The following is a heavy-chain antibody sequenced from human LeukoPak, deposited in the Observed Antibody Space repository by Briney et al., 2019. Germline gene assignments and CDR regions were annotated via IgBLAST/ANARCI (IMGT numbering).Heavy chain of an antibody. D-gene: IGHD4-17*01. CDR2: IKQDGSEK. Sequence: GGSLRLSCSASGFTLSSLWMSWVRQAPGKGLELVANIKQDGSEKYYVDSVKGRFALSRDNAKNSLYLQMNSLRAEDTAVYFCARDSPTLTNRHSDYWGQGTLVTVSS. CDR1: GFTLSSLW. CDR3: ARDSPTLTNRHSDY. J-gene: IGHJ4*02. V-gene: IGHV3-7*01.